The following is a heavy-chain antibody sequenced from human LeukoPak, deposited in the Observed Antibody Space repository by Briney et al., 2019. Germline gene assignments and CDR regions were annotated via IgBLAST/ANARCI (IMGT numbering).Heavy chain of an antibody. CDR2: IYYSGST. CDR1: GGSISSHY. CDR3: ARGRGYSYGYPPGGY. D-gene: IGHD5-18*01. J-gene: IGHJ4*02. V-gene: IGHV4-59*11. Sequence: SETLSLTCTVSGGSISSHYWSWIRQPPGKGLEWIGYIYYSGSTNYNPSLKSRVTISVDTSKNQFSLKLSSVTAADTAVYYCARGRGYSYGYPPGGYWGQGTLVTVSS.